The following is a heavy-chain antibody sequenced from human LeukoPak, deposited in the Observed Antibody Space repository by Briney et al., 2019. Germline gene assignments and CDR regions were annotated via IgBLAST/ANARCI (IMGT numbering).Heavy chain of an antibody. J-gene: IGHJ4*02. Sequence: PGGSLRLSCAAYGFTFSSYWMSWVRQAPGKGLEWVANIKQDGSEKYYVDSVKGRFTISRNNAKNSLYLQMNSLRAEDTAVYYCARRGNRQPFDYWGQGTLVTVSS. V-gene: IGHV3-7*01. CDR3: ARRGNRQPFDY. CDR1: GFTFSSYW. D-gene: IGHD3-16*01. CDR2: IKQDGSEK.